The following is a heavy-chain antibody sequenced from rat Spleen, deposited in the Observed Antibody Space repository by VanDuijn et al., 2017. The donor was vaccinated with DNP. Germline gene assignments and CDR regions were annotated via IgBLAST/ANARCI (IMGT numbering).Heavy chain of an antibody. Sequence: EMQLQESGPGLVKPSQSLALTCSVTEYSITSSYRWNWIRKFPGNKMEYIGHISYSGSTNYNPSLKSRFSITRDTSENQFFLHLNSVTTEDTATYYCARWVRYFDSWGQGVMVTVSS. CDR3: ARWVRYFDS. V-gene: IGHV3-1*01. D-gene: IGHD1-1*01. CDR2: ISYSGST. CDR1: EYSITSSY. J-gene: IGHJ2*01.